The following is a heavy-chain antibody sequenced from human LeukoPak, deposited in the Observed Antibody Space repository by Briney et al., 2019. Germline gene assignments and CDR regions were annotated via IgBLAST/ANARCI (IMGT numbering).Heavy chain of an antibody. CDR3: ARGSVRLDY. Sequence: SETLSLTCTVSGDSISSSDNYWSWIRQPAGKGLEWIGRISPSGSTIYNPSLKSRVTLSVDTSKNQFSLKLTSVTAADTAIYYCARGSVRLDYWGQGILVSVSS. V-gene: IGHV4-61*02. CDR1: GDSISSSDNY. CDR2: ISPSGST. D-gene: IGHD4-17*01. J-gene: IGHJ4*02.